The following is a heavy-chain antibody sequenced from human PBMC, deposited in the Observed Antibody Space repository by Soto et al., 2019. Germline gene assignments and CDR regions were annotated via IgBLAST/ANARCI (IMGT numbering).Heavy chain of an antibody. CDR3: ARTYSSSWYENDY. CDR2: IKQDGSEK. J-gene: IGHJ4*02. CDR1: GFTFSSYW. V-gene: IGHV3-7*03. Sequence: GGSLRLSCGASGFTFSSYWMSWVRQAPGKGLEWVANIKQDGSEKYYVDSVKGRFTISRDNARNPLFLQMNSLRAEDTAVYYCARTYSSSWYENDYWGQGTLVTVSS. D-gene: IGHD6-13*01.